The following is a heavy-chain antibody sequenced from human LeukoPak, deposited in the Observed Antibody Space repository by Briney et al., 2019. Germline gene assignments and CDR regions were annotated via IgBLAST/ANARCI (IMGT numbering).Heavy chain of an antibody. J-gene: IGHJ4*02. V-gene: IGHV4-4*07. Sequence: SETLSLTCTVSGGSISSYYWSWIRQPAGKGLEWIGRIYTSGSTNYNPSLKSRVTMSVDTSKNQFSLKLSSVTAADTAVYYCARKGAYSSGWYGTYFDYWGQGTLVTVSS. CDR1: GGSISSYY. CDR2: IYTSGST. CDR3: ARKGAYSSGWYGTYFDY. D-gene: IGHD6-19*01.